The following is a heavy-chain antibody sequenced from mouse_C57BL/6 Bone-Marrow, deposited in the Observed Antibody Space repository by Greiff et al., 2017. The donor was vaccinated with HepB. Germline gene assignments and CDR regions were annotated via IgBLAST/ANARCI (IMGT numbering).Heavy chain of an antibody. J-gene: IGHJ3*01. D-gene: IGHD2-3*01. CDR3: TRNDGYYPAGFAY. Sequence: VQLQQSGAELVRPGASVTLSCKASGYTFTDYEMHWVKQTPVHGLEWIGAIDPETGGTAYNQKFKGKAILTADKSSSTAYMELRSLTSEDEAVYYCTRNDGYYPAGFAYWGQGTLVTVSA. V-gene: IGHV1-15*01. CDR1: GYTFTDYE. CDR2: IDPETGGT.